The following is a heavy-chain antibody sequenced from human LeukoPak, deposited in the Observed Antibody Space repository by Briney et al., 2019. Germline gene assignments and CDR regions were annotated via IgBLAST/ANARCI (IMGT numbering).Heavy chain of an antibody. CDR1: GDSISSGDYY. Sequence: SETLSLTCTVSGDSISSGDYYWSWIRQPAGKGLEWIGRISSSGSTNYNPSLKSRVTISVDTSKNQFSLKLSSVTAADTAVYFCARGVSLRRLVRWGQGTLVTVSS. CDR2: ISSSGST. J-gene: IGHJ4*02. D-gene: IGHD6-19*01. V-gene: IGHV4-61*02. CDR3: ARGVSLRRLVR.